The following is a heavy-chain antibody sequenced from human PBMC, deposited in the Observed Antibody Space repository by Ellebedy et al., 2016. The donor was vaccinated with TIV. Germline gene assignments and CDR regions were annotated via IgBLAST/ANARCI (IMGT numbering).Heavy chain of an antibody. Sequence: SETLSLXCAVYGASFSHYYWTWIRQSPGKGLEWIGEINHSGSSNHNPSLKSQVTLSVDRSKNHFSLKLNSVTAADTAVYYCARGRGGAYSIPFDYWGQGTLVTVSS. CDR2: INHSGSS. D-gene: IGHD2-21*01. J-gene: IGHJ4*02. CDR3: ARGRGGAYSIPFDY. CDR1: GASFSHYY. V-gene: IGHV4-34*01.